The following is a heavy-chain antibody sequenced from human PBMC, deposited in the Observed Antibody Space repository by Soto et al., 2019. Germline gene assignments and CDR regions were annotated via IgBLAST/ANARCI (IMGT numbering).Heavy chain of an antibody. CDR2: IYYSGST. J-gene: IGHJ4*02. CDR1: GGSISSSSYY. D-gene: IGHD3-9*01. Sequence: SETLSLTCTVSGGSISSSSYYWGWIRQPPGKGLEWIGSIYYSGSTYYNPSLKSRVTISVDTSKNQFSLKLSSVTAADTAVYYCARDPLNMRYGDPIGRYFDYWGQGTLVTVSS. CDR3: ARDPLNMRYGDPIGRYFDY. V-gene: IGHV4-39*07.